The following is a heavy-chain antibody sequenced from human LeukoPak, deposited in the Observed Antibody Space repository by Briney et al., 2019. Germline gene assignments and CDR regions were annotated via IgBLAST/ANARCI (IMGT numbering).Heavy chain of an antibody. D-gene: IGHD6-19*01. CDR1: GFNFDDYV. Sequence: PGGSLRLSCAASGFNFDDYVMTWVRQAPGKGLEWVSGINWNGGGRGYADSVKGRFTISRDNAKNTLYLQMNSLRAEDTAVYYCARAVAVAGTGGFYWGQGTLVTVSS. J-gene: IGHJ4*02. V-gene: IGHV3-20*04. CDR3: ARAVAVAGTGGFY. CDR2: INWNGGGR.